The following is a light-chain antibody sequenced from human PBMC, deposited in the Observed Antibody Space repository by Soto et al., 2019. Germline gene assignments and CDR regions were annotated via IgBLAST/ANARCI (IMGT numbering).Light chain of an antibody. CDR1: SSDVGAYNL. V-gene: IGLV2-23*01. J-gene: IGLJ3*02. CDR3: CSYAGSRTFV. Sequence: QSVLTQPASVSGSPGQSITVSCTGTSSDVGAYNLVSRYQQYPGKAPRLIIYEGTKRPSGISHRFSGSKSDNTASLTISGLRAEDEAHYHCCSYAGSRTFVFGGGTKLTVL. CDR2: EGT.